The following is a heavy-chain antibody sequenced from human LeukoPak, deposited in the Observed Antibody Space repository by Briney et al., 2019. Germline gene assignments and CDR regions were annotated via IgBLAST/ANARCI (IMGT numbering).Heavy chain of an antibody. D-gene: IGHD3-9*01. V-gene: IGHV3-30*05. CDR2: ISYEGRLT. J-gene: IGHJ4*02. CDR3: AIEYDVVTGLDF. CDR1: GFTFRSYG. Sequence: GRSLRLSCAASGFTFRSYGMHWVRQAPGKGLEWVAFISYEGRLTYYSDSMKGRFTVSRDSSQNTLYLQMDSLRAEDTAVYYCAIEYDVVTGLDFWGQGTLVTVSS.